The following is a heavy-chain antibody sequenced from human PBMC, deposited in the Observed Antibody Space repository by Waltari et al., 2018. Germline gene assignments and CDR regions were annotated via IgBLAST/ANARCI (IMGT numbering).Heavy chain of an antibody. V-gene: IGHV4-34*01. CDR2: INHSGST. D-gene: IGHD3-10*01. J-gene: IGHJ4*02. Sequence: QVQLQQWGAGLLKPSETLSLTCAVYGGSFSGYYWSWIRQPPGKGLEWIGEINHSGSTNYNPSLKSRVTISVDTSKNQFSLKLSSVTAADTAVYYCARSGGDYFDYWGQGTLVTVSS. CDR1: GGSFSGYY. CDR3: ARSGGDYFDY.